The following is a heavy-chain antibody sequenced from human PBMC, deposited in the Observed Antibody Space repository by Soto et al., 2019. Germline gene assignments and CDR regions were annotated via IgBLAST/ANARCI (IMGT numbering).Heavy chain of an antibody. CDR3: AKGGITIPPGF. D-gene: IGHD3-3*01. CDR1: GFTFDDYT. CDR2: ISWDGGST. V-gene: IGHV3-43*01. J-gene: IGHJ3*01. Sequence: GGSLRLSCAASGFTFDDYTMHWVRQAPGKGLEWVSLISWDGGSTYYADSVKGRFTISRDDSKNSLYLQMNSLRTEDTALYYCAKGGITIPPGFWGQGTMVTVSS.